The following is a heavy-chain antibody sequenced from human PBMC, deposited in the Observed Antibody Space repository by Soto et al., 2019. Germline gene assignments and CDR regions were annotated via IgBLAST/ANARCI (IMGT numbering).Heavy chain of an antibody. Sequence: GGSLRLSCAASGFTFSSYSMNWVRQAPGKGLEWVSYISSSSSTIYYADSVKGRFTISRDNAKNSLYLQMNSLRDEDTAVYYCAREGGTGTTAYYYYMDVWGKGTTVTVSS. CDR1: GFTFSSYS. V-gene: IGHV3-48*02. CDR2: ISSSSSTI. D-gene: IGHD1-7*01. CDR3: AREGGTGTTAYYYYMDV. J-gene: IGHJ6*03.